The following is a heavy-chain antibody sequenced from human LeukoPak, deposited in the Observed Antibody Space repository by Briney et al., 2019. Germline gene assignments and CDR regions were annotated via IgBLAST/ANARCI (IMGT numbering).Heavy chain of an antibody. CDR2: INPNSGDT. J-gene: IGHJ4*02. V-gene: IGHV1-2*02. Sequence: AASVKVSCKASGHTVTGYYMHWVRQAPGQGLEWMGWINPNSGDTKYSQKFQGRVTMTRDTSISTAYMELRSLRSDDTAVYYCARYDVSLIDYWGQGTLVTVSS. CDR1: GHTVTGYY. CDR3: ARYDVSLIDY. D-gene: IGHD2-8*01.